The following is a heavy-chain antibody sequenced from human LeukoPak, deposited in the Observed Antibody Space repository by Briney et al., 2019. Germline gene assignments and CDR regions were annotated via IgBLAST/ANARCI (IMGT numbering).Heavy chain of an antibody. CDR1: GGFISISNYY. Sequence: SETLSLTCTLSGGFISISNYYWGWIRQPPGRGLEWFGSIYYSGSTYYNPSLKSRVTISVDTSKNQFSLKLSSVTAADTAVYYCARQGTTSPQHYFYYYGIEVWGQGTTVTVSS. J-gene: IGHJ6*02. D-gene: IGHD2-2*01. V-gene: IGHV4-39*01. CDR3: ARQGTTSPQHYFYYYGIEV. CDR2: IYYSGST.